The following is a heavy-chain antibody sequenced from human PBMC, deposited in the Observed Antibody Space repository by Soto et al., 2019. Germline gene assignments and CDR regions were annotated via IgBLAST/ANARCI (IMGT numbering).Heavy chain of an antibody. CDR2: IYYSGST. V-gene: IGHV4-31*03. J-gene: IGHJ4*02. D-gene: IGHD2-15*01. CDR1: GGSISSGGYY. Sequence: PSETLSLTCTVSGGSISSGGYYWSWIRQHPGKGLEWIGYIYYSGSTYYNPSLKSRVTISVDTSKNQFSLKLSSVTAADTAVYYCARGLCSGGSCYPRWGQGTLVTVPQ. CDR3: ARGLCSGGSCYPR.